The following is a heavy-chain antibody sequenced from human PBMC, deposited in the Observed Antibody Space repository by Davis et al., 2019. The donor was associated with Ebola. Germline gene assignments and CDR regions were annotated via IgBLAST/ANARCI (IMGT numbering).Heavy chain of an antibody. CDR1: GYTFTSYY. Sequence: ASVKVSCKASGYTFTSYYMHWVRQAPGQGLEWMGIINPSGGSTSYAQKFQGRVTMTRDTSTSTVYMELSSLRSEDTAVYYCARSSKNTMVQGAPPRGMDVWGQGTTVTVSS. V-gene: IGHV1-46*01. CDR3: ARSSKNTMVQGAPPRGMDV. J-gene: IGHJ6*02. CDR2: INPSGGST. D-gene: IGHD3-10*01.